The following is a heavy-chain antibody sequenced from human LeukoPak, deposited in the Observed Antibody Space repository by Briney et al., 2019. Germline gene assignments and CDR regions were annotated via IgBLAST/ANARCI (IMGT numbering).Heavy chain of an antibody. CDR3: ATQRYDSSGYYSLYHAFDI. CDR1: GGTFSSYA. CDR2: IIPIFGTA. Sequence: SVKVSCKASGGTFSSYAISWVRQAPGQGLEWMGRIIPIFGTANYAQKFQGRVTITTDESTSTAYMELSSLRSEDTAVYYCATQRYDSSGYYSLYHAFDIWGQGTMVTVSS. V-gene: IGHV1-69*05. D-gene: IGHD3-22*01. J-gene: IGHJ3*02.